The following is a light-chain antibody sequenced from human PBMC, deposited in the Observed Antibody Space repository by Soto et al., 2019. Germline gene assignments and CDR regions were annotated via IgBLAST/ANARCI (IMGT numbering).Light chain of an antibody. CDR2: ENT. Sequence: QSVLTQPPSVSGAPGQRVTISCTGSSSNIGAVFDVHWYQQVPGTAPKLLIYENTKRPSGVPDRFSGSKSGTSASLAITGLQADDEADYYCQSSDSGLSGLLFGGGTKLTVL. J-gene: IGLJ2*01. CDR1: SSNIGAVFD. V-gene: IGLV1-40*01. CDR3: QSSDSGLSGLL.